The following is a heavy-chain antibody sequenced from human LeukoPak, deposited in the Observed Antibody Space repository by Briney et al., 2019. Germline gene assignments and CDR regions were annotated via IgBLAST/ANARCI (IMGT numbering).Heavy chain of an antibody. CDR3: AGGAGPSKDAFDI. D-gene: IGHD3-10*01. CDR1: GSTLSSYW. V-gene: IGHV3-7*02. CDR2: IKEDGIAK. J-gene: IGHJ3*02. Sequence: GGSLRLSCAASGSTLSSYWMSWVRQAPGKGLEWVANIKEDGIAKYYVDSVKGRFTISRDNAKNSLYLQMNSLRVEDTAVYYCAGGAGPSKDAFDIWGQGTMVTVSS.